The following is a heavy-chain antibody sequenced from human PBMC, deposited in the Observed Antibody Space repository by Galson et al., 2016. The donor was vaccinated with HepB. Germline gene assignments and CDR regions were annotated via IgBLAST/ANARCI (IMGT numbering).Heavy chain of an antibody. CDR2: SSAYNGNK. V-gene: IGHV1-18*01. CDR1: GYTFTSYG. J-gene: IGHJ6*02. CDR3: ARDRRVALFGMDV. D-gene: IGHD3-3*01. Sequence: VKVSCKASGYTFTSYGISWVRQAPGQGLEWMGWSSAYNGNKKYAQKFQGRVIMTTDTSTSTEYMELRSLRPDDTAVYYCARDRRVALFGMDVWGQGTTVTVPS.